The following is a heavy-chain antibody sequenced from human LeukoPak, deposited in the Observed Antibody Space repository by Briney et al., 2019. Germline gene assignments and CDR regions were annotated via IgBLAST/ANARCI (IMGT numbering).Heavy chain of an antibody. V-gene: IGHV1-18*01. D-gene: IGHD1-26*01. CDR2: ISAYNGKT. J-gene: IGHJ6*02. CDR1: GYTFTNYG. CDR3: ARDRWSGATGDYHYYYGMDV. Sequence: ASVTVSCTASGYTFTNYGISWVRQAPGQGLEWMGWISAYNGKTNYAQRLQGRVTMTTDTATSTAYMELRSLRSDDTAVYYCARDRWSGATGDYHYYYGMDVWGQGTTVTVSS.